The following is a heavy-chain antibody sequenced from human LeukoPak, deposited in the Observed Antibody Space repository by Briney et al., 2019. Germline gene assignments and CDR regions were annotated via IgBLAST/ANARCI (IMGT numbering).Heavy chain of an antibody. CDR1: GYGFTSYW. CDR2: IYPGDSDT. J-gene: IGHJ6*02. Sequence: GESLKISCKGSGYGFTSYWIGWVRQMPGKGLEWMGIIYPGDSDTRYSPSFQGQVAISADKSISTAYLQWSSLKASDTAMYYCARLPSYYYYGMDIWGQGTTVTVSS. CDR3: ARLPSYYYYGMDI. V-gene: IGHV5-51*01.